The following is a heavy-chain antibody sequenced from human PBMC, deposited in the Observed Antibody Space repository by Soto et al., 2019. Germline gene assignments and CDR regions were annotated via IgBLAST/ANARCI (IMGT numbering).Heavy chain of an antibody. CDR2: ISASGDST. V-gene: IGHV3-23*01. CDR3: AHPRGYGVFDAYDI. J-gene: IGHJ3*02. D-gene: IGHD1-1*01. Sequence: GGSLRLSCAASGFTFSTYAMSWVRQAPGKGLEWVSAISASGDSTYSADSVKGRFTISRDNSMNALYLQMSSLRIEDTAVYYCAHPRGYGVFDAYDIWGQGTMVTVSS. CDR1: GFTFSTYA.